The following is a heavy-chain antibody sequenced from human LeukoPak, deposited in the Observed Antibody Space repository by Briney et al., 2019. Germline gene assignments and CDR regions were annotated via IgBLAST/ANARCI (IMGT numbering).Heavy chain of an antibody. CDR2: IKSDGRRT. CDR1: GFTVRNNY. CDR3: ARDQTPFY. D-gene: IGHD2-15*01. V-gene: IGHV3-74*01. J-gene: IGHJ4*02. Sequence: GGSLRLSCVPLGFTVRNNYLRWVRQAPGKGLGWVSRIKSDGRRTNYADIVKGGFTISREKAKRSMWMQMNRLRDEDTAVYYSARDQTPFYGGQGSLVTFSA.